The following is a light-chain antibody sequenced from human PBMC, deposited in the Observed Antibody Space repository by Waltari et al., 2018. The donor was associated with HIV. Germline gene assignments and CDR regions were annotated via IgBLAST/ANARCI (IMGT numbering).Light chain of an antibody. CDR3: VAWDDSLSGYV. CDR1: NSNVGSKP. Sequence: SVLTPPPSASGTLGQRVTISCPGSNSNVGSKPVYWFQQVPGTAPKLLIYRDYQRRSGIPDRFSGSKSGASASLTISGLRSEDEADYYCVAWDDSLSGYVFGTGTKVSVL. J-gene: IGLJ1*01. CDR2: RDY. V-gene: IGLV1-47*01.